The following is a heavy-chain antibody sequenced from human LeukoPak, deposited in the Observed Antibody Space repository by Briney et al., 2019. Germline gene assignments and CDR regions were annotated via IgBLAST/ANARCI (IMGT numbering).Heavy chain of an antibody. CDR1: GYSISSGYY. CDR2: IYHSGST. D-gene: IGHD3-10*01. CDR3: ARGSPFMAFFDY. Sequence: SETLSLTCTVSGYSISSGYYWGWIRQPPGKGLEWIGSIYHSGSTNYNPSLKSRVTISVDTSKNQFSLKLSSVTAADTAVYYCARGSPFMAFFDYWGQGTLVTVSS. V-gene: IGHV4-38-2*02. J-gene: IGHJ4*02.